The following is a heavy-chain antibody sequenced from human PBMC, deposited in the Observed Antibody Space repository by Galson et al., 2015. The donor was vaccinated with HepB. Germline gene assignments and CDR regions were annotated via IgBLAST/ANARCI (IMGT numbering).Heavy chain of an antibody. CDR1: GYTFTSYA. J-gene: IGHJ4*02. D-gene: IGHD2-21*02. CDR3: ARGQYCGGDCYSWSVYFDY. CDR2: INAGNGNT. V-gene: IGHV1-3*01. Sequence: SVKVSCKASGYTFTSYAMHWVRQAPGQRLEWMGWINAGNGNTKYSQKFQGRVTITRDTSASTAYMELSSLRSEDTAVYYCARGQYCGGDCYSWSVYFDYWGQGTPVTVSS.